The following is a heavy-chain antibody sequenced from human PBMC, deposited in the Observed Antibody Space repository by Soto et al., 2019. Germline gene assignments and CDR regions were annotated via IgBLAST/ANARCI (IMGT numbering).Heavy chain of an antibody. Sequence: QVQLQESGPGLEKPSGTLSLTCAVSGGSISSSDWWSWVRQPPGKGLEWIGEIYHSGSTNYSPSLRGRVTISVDKSKNQFSLKLTSVTAADTAVYDCARAYDRSGSPARYFDFWGQGTLVAVSS. J-gene: IGHJ4*02. D-gene: IGHD3-22*01. V-gene: IGHV4-4*02. CDR3: ARAYDRSGSPARYFDF. CDR1: GGSISSSDW. CDR2: IYHSGST.